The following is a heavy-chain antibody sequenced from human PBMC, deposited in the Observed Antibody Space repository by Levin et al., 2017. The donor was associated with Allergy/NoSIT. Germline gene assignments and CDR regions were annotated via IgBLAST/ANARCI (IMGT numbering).Heavy chain of an antibody. CDR3: ARGPERGAYFDY. CDR1: GYTFTSYD. D-gene: IGHD1-14*01. CDR2: MNPNSGNT. Sequence: ASVKVSCKASGYTFTSYDINWVRQATGQGLEWMGWMNPNSGNTGYAQKFQGRVTMTRNTSISTAYMELSSLRSEDTAVYYCARGPERGAYFDYWGQGTLVTVSS. V-gene: IGHV1-8*01. J-gene: IGHJ4*02.